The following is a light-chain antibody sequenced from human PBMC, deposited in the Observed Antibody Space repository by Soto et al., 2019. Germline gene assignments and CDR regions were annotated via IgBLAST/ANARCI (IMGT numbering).Light chain of an antibody. CDR2: GAS. CDR3: QQYINWPRT. Sequence: IMLTQSPGTLSLIPGARAALSWIASQSVSNTYLAWYQQNPGQAPRLLIFGASSRATGIPDRFSGSGSGTDFTLTISSLQSEDFAVYYCQQYINWPRTFGQGTKVHIK. CDR1: QSVSNTY. J-gene: IGKJ1*01. V-gene: IGKV3-20*01.